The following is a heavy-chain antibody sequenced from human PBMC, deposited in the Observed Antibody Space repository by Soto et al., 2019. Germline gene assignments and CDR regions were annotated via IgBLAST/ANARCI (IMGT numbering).Heavy chain of an antibody. CDR2: IVVGSGNT. CDR1: GFTFTSSA. Sequence: SVKVSCKASGFTFTSSAVQWVRQARGQRLEWIGWIVVGSGNTNYAQKFQERVTITRDMSTSTAYMELSSLRSEDTAVYYCAAEGTGNYYDMDVWGQGTTVTVSS. V-gene: IGHV1-58*01. CDR3: AAEGTGNYYDMDV. J-gene: IGHJ6*02. D-gene: IGHD3-9*01.